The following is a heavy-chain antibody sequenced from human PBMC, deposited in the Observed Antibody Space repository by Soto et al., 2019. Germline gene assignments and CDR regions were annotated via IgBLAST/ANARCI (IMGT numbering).Heavy chain of an antibody. Sequence: GGSLRLSCAASGFTFSNAWMSWVRQAPGKGLEWVGRIKSKTDGGTTDYDAPVKGRFTISRDDSKNTLYLQMNSLKTEDTAVYYCTHDSSGYFAFDIWGQGTMVTVSS. J-gene: IGHJ3*02. CDR2: IKSKTDGGTT. CDR3: THDSSGYFAFDI. D-gene: IGHD3-22*01. CDR1: GFTFSNAW. V-gene: IGHV3-15*01.